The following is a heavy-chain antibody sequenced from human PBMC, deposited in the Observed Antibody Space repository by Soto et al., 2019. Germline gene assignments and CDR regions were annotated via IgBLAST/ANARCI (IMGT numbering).Heavy chain of an antibody. V-gene: IGHV3-33*01. CDR2: IWYDGSNK. CDR3: ARDSLYYYDSSGYRDAFDI. CDR1: GFTFSSYG. Sequence: PGGSLRLSCAASGFTFSSYGMHWVRQAPGKWLEWVAVIWYDGSNKYYADSVKGRFTISRDNSKNTLYLQMNSLRAEDTAVYYCARDSLYYYDSSGYRDAFDIWGQGXMVTV. J-gene: IGHJ3*02. D-gene: IGHD3-22*01.